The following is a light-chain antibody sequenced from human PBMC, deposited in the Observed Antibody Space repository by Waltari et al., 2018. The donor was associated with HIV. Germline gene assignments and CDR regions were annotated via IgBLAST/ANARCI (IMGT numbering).Light chain of an antibody. CDR1: QVVSSY. CDR2: DAS. CDR3: QQRSNWPT. J-gene: IGKJ1*01. V-gene: IGKV3-11*01. Sequence: EIVLTQSPATLSLSPGERATLSCRASQVVSSYLAWYQQKPGQAPRLLIYDASNRATGIPARFSGSGSGTDFTLTISSLEPEDFAVYYCQQRSNWPTFGQGTKVEIK.